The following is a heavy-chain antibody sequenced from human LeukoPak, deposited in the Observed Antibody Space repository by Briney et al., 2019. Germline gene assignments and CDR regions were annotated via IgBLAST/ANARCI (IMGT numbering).Heavy chain of an antibody. Sequence: SETLSLTCTVSGGSISNSNYYWGWIRQPPGKGLEWIGSIYYSGSTYYNPSLKSRVTISVDTSKNQFSLKLSSVTAADTAVYYCARRLRYPIDYWGQGTLVTVSS. CDR2: IYYSGST. J-gene: IGHJ4*02. V-gene: IGHV4-39*01. CDR3: ARRLRYPIDY. D-gene: IGHD4-17*01. CDR1: GGSISNSNYY.